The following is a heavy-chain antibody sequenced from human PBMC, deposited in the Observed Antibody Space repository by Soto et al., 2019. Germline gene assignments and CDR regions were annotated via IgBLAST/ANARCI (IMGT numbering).Heavy chain of an antibody. D-gene: IGHD6-19*01. CDR2: ISYDGRNK. V-gene: IGHV3-30*18. CDR3: VKDGSSGWPYYYGLDV. CDR1: GFTFSSYG. Sequence: QVQLVESGGGGVQPGRSLRLSCVASGFTFSSYGMHWVRQAPGKGLEWVAVISYDGRNKYYADSVKGRFTISRDNSKNTLYLQMSSLRAEDTAVYYCVKDGSSGWPYYYGLDVWGQGTTVTVSS. J-gene: IGHJ6*02.